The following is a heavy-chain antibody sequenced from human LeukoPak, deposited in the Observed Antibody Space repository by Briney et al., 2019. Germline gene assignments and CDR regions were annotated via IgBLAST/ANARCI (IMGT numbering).Heavy chain of an antibody. CDR1: GFTFDDYA. V-gene: IGHV3-43*02. CDR2: ISGDGGRT. J-gene: IGHJ6*02. Sequence: GGSLRLSCAASGFTFDDYAMHWVRQAPGKGLEWVSVISGDGGRTYYADSVKGRFTTSRDNSKNSLYLQMNSLTTEDTALYYCAKVVRRESDYYFGLDVWGQGTTVTVSS. CDR3: AKVVRRESDYYFGLDV. D-gene: IGHD3-10*01.